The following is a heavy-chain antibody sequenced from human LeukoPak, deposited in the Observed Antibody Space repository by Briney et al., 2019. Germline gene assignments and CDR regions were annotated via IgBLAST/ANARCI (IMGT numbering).Heavy chain of an antibody. J-gene: IGHJ4*02. CDR2: IYSGGNA. CDR1: GFTVSSNC. Sequence: GGSLRLSCAASGFTVSSNCMSWVRQAPGQGLEWVSVIYSGGNAYYADSVKGRFTISRDNSKNTLYLQMNSLRAEDTAIYYCARDFNSGKYYFDSWGQGTLVTVSS. V-gene: IGHV3-53*01. D-gene: IGHD6-19*01. CDR3: ARDFNSGKYYFDS.